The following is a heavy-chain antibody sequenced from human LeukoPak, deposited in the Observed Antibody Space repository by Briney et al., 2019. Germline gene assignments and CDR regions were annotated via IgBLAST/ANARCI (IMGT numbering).Heavy chain of an antibody. D-gene: IGHD2-15*01. CDR1: GFTFNSYG. V-gene: IGHV3-33*01. CDR3: AREDCGGGRCYLFDY. Sequence: SGGSLRLSCAASGFTFNSYGMHWVRQAPGKGLEWVAVIWYDGSNKYYADSVKGRFTISRDNSKNTLYLQMNSLRAEDTALYYCAREDCGGGRCYLFDYWGQGTLVTVSS. J-gene: IGHJ4*02. CDR2: IWYDGSNK.